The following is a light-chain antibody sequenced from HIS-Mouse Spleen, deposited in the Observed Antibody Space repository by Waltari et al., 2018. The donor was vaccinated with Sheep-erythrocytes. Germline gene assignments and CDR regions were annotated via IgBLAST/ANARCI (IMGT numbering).Light chain of an antibody. CDR1: SSDVGGYHY. Sequence: QSALTQPRSVSGSPGQSVTISCTGTSSDVGGYHYVSWYQQSPGKAPKPMIYDVSKRPSGVPDRFSGSKSGNTASLTISGLQAEDEADYYCCSYAGSYTYVFGTGTKVTVL. CDR3: CSYAGSYTYV. CDR2: DVS. V-gene: IGLV2-11*01. J-gene: IGLJ1*01.